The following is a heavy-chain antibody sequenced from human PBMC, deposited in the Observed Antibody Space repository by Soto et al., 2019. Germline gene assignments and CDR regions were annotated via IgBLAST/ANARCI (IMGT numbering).Heavy chain of an antibody. Sequence: ASVKVSCKASGYTFTSYAMHWVRQAPGQRLEWMGWINAGNGNTKYSQKFQGRVTITRDTSASTAYMELSSLRSEDTAVYYCARDFGSLVGATNGTPADYWGEGTLVTVSS. CDR3: ARDFGSLVGATNGTPADY. D-gene: IGHD1-26*01. CDR2: INAGNGNT. CDR1: GYTFTSYA. V-gene: IGHV1-3*01. J-gene: IGHJ4*02.